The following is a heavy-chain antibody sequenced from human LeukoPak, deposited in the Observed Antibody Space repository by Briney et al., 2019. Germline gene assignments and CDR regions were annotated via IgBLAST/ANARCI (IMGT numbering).Heavy chain of an antibody. CDR1: GYTFTGYY. V-gene: IGHV1-2*02. CDR3: ARGRGQLLWFGEWPDY. J-gene: IGHJ4*02. Sequence: ASVKVSCKASGYTFTGYYMHWVRQAPGQGLEWMGWINPNSGGTNYAQKFQGRVTMTRDTSISTAYMELSRLRSDDTAVYYCARGRGQLLWFGEWPDYWGQGTLVTVSS. CDR2: INPNSGGT. D-gene: IGHD3-10*01.